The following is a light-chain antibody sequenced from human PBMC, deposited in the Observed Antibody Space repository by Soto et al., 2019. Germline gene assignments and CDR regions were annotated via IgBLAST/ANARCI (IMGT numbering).Light chain of an antibody. Sequence: DIQMTQSPSSLSASVGDRVTITCRATQGIIDYVAWYQQKPGKPPKLLIYAASTLQSGGPSRFSGSGAGTDFTLTIRSLQTEDVATDYCQKYNSAPQSVGRGTKLEIK. V-gene: IGKV1-27*01. CDR2: AAS. CDR3: QKYNSAPQS. J-gene: IGKJ4*01. CDR1: QGIIDY.